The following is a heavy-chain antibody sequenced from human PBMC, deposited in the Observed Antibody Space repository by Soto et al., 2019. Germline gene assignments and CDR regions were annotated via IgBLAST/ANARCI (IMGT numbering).Heavy chain of an antibody. CDR3: AKGGWDFWSGYHVGYYYYYMDV. CDR2: ISGSGGST. V-gene: IGHV3-23*01. Sequence: GGSLRLSCAASGFTFSSYAMSWVRQAPGKGLEWVSAISGSGGSTYYADSVKGRFTISRDNSKNTLYLQMNSLRAEDTAVYYCAKGGWDFWSGYHVGYYYYYMDVWGKGTTVTVSS. D-gene: IGHD3-3*01. J-gene: IGHJ6*03. CDR1: GFTFSSYA.